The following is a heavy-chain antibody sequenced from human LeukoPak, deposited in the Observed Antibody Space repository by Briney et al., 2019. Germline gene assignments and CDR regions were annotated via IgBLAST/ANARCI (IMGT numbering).Heavy chain of an antibody. CDR2: ISYDGSNK. V-gene: IGHV3-30*03. CDR3: ARLPYSGYGGGRVY. Sequence: GGSLRLSCAASGFTFSSYGMHWVRQAPGKGLEWVAVISYDGSNKYYADSVKGRFTISRDNAKNSLYLQMNSLRAEDTAIYYCARLPYSGYGGGRVYWGQGTLVTVSS. J-gene: IGHJ4*02. D-gene: IGHD5-12*01. CDR1: GFTFSSYG.